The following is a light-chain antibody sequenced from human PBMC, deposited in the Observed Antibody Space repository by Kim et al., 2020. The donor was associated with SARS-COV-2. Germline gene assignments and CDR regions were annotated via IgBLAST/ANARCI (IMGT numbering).Light chain of an antibody. CDR2: GSS. CDR1: QGIGPW. J-gene: IGKJ1*01. V-gene: IGKV1-12*01. CDR3: QQGTTFPWT. Sequence: ASVGDTVTLTCRASQGIGPWLAWYQQRPGNAPKLLISGSSDLETVVPSRFSGSGSGTDFTLTIISLQPEDFATYYCQQGTTFPWTFGPGTKVDIK.